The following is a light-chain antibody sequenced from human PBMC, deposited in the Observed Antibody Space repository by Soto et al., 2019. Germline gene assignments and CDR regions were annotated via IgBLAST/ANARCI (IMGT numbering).Light chain of an antibody. J-gene: IGKJ1*01. CDR2: KAS. CDR1: QSLVYSDGNSY. V-gene: IGKV2-30*01. CDR3: MQGTHWPWT. Sequence: DAVMTQSPLSLPVALGQPAAISCRSRQSLVYSDGNSYLNWFQQRPGQSPRRLIYKASNRDPGVPDRFCGSGSGTDFTLKITRVEAEDVGVYYCMQGTHWPWTFGQGTKVEIK.